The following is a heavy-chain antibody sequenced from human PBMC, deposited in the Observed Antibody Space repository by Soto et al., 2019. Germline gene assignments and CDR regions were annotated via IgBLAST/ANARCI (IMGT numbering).Heavy chain of an antibody. J-gene: IGHJ4*02. D-gene: IGHD6-19*01. V-gene: IGHV3-64D*06. CDR3: VKEGYMRSDWYGQFDY. Sequence: GGSLRLSCSASGFTFNSYAMHWVRQAPGKGLEFVSAIRSYGADRYYADSVKGRFAISRDNSQNTLYLQMSSLRAEDTALYYCVKEGYMRSDWYGQFDYWGQGALVTVSS. CDR1: GFTFNSYA. CDR2: IRSYGADR.